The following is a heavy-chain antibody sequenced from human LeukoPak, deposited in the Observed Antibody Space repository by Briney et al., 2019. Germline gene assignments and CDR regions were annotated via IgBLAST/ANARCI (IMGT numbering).Heavy chain of an antibody. J-gene: IGHJ4*02. V-gene: IGHV4-59*01. CDR1: GDSFSSYH. CDR3: ARGPRLDY. Sequence: SETLSLTCTVSGDSFSSYHWSWIRQPPGKGLEWVGYIYYSGTTNYNPSLKSRVTISVDTSKNQFSLKLNSVTAADTAVYYCARGPRLDYWGQGTLVTVSS. CDR2: IYYSGTT.